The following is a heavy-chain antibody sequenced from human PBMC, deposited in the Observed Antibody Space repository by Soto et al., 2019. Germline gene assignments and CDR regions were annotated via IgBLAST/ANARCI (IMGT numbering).Heavy chain of an antibody. D-gene: IGHD2-21*02. CDR3: AKVKVVTATLFDY. CDR2: ISGSGGTP. J-gene: IGHJ4*02. CDR1: EFTFSNYV. Sequence: EVQLLESGGGLVQPGGSLRLSCAASEFTFSNYVMSWVRQAPGKGLEWVSSISGSGGTPYYGDSVKGRFTISRDNSKDTLYLQMNSLRAEDTAVYYCAKVKVVTATLFDYWGQGTLVTVSS. V-gene: IGHV3-23*01.